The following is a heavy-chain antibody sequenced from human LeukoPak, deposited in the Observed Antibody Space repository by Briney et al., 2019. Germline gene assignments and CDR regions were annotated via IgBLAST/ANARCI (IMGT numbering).Heavy chain of an antibody. CDR2: INSDGSWT. J-gene: IGHJ4*02. D-gene: IGHD2/OR15-2a*01. CDR3: VSFYETY. Sequence: GGSLRFSCAASGNYWMHWVRQAPGKGLVWVSHINSDGSWTSYADSVKGRFTISKDNAKNTVYLQMNSLRAEDTAVYYCVSFYETYWGRGTLVTVSS. V-gene: IGHV3-74*01. CDR1: GNYW.